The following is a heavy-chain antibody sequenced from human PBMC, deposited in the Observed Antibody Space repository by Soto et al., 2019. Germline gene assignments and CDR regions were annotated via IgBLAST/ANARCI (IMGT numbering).Heavy chain of an antibody. CDR1: GYSFTSYW. D-gene: IGHD5-12*01. CDR2: IHPSDFDT. J-gene: IGHJ5*02. CDR3: AIHSTGYEDS. V-gene: IGHV5-51*01. Sequence: GESLKISCKGSGYSFTSYWIGWVRQMPGKGLEWMGIIHPSDFDTRYSPSFQGQVTISADKSISTAYLQWSSLRASDTAMYYCAIHSTGYEDSWGQGALVTVSS.